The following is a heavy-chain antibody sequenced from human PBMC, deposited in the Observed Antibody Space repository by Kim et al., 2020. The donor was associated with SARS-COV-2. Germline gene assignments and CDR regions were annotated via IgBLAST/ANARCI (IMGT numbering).Heavy chain of an antibody. CDR2: ISWNSGSI. J-gene: IGHJ4*01. D-gene: IGHD6-19*01. Sequence: GGSLRLSCAASGFTFDDYAMHWVRQAPGKGLEWVSGISWNSGSIGYADSVKGRFTISRDNAKNSLYLQMNSLRAEDTALYYCAKDYSSGWYIRGNHFDY. CDR1: GFTFDDYA. CDR3: AKDYSSGWYIRGNHFDY. V-gene: IGHV3-9*01.